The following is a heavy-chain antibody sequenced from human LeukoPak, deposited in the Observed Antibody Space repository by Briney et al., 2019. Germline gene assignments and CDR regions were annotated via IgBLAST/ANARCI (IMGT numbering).Heavy chain of an antibody. V-gene: IGHV3-21*01. CDR3: ARDVHSDYDYYAMDV. J-gene: IGHJ6*02. CDR1: GLTFSSYS. Sequence: PGGSLRLSCAASGLTFSSYSVNWVRQAPGKGLEWVSSISTTSTYIYYADSVKGHFTISRDNAKSSLYLQMNSLRAEDTAVYYCARDVHSDYDYYAMDVWGQGTTVTVSS. CDR2: ISTTSTYI. D-gene: IGHD4-11*01.